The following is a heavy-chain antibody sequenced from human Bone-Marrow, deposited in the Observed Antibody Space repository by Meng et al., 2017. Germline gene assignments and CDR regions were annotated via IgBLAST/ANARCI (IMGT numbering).Heavy chain of an antibody. CDR3: ARGMIVVVIGMDV. D-gene: IGHD3-22*01. Sequence: ASVKVSCKASGYTFTGYYMHWVRQAPGQGLEWMGWINPNSGGTNYAQKFQGRVTMTRDTSISTAYMELSRLRSDDTAVYYCARGMIVVVIGMDVWGQGTMVTVSS. J-gene: IGHJ6*02. CDR2: INPNSGGT. CDR1: GYTFTGYY. V-gene: IGHV1-2*02.